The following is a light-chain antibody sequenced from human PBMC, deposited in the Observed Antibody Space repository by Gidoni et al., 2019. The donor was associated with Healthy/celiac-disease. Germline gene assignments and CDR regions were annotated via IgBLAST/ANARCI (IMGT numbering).Light chain of an antibody. J-gene: IGLJ2*01. CDR3: QVWDSSSGRV. CDR2: DES. V-gene: IGLV3-21*02. Sequence: SYVLTQPPSVSVAPGQTARITCGGNNIGSKSVHGYQQKPGQAPVLVVYDESDRPSGIPGRFSGSNSGNTATLTISRVEAGDEADYYCQVWDSSSGRVFGGGTKLTVL. CDR1: NIGSKS.